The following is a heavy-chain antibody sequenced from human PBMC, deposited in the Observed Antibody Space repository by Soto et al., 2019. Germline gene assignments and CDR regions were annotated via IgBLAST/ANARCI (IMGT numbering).Heavy chain of an antibody. D-gene: IGHD5-12*01. CDR1: GGTFSSYA. CDR2: IIPIFGTA. J-gene: IGHJ4*02. Sequence: SVKVSCKSSGGTFSSYAISWVRQAPGQGLEWMGGIIPIFGTANYAQKFQGRVTITADESTSTAYMELSSLKTEDTGVYYCTRGRDGYNPYYFLYWGQGALVTVSS. V-gene: IGHV1-69*13. CDR3: TRGRDGYNPYYFLY.